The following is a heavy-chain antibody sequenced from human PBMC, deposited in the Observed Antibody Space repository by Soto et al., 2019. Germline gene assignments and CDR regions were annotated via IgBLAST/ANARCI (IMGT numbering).Heavy chain of an antibody. D-gene: IGHD2-2*01. CDR1: GFTFSSYG. V-gene: IGHV3-30*18. CDR3: AKAEIVVVPAAMYY. J-gene: IGHJ4*02. CDR2: ISYDGSNK. Sequence: GGSLRLSCAASGFTFSSYGMHWVRQAPGKGLEWVAVISYDGSNKFYADSVKGLFTISRDIFKNTLYLQMNSLRAEDTAVYYCAKAEIVVVPAAMYYWGQGTLVTVSS.